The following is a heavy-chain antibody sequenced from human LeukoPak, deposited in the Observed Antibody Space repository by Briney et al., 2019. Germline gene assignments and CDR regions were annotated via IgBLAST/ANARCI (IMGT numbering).Heavy chain of an antibody. Sequence: GGSLRLSCAAPGFTFCHYAMHWVRQAPGKGREWGAVISFDGTNKFYADSVKGRFTISRDNSKNALYLQRNSLRAEDTAVYYCAKGGYYERPWYFDYWGQGTLATVSS. D-gene: IGHD3-22*01. J-gene: IGHJ4*02. CDR1: GFTFCHYA. CDR2: ISFDGTNK. V-gene: IGHV3-30*18. CDR3: AKGGYYERPWYFDY.